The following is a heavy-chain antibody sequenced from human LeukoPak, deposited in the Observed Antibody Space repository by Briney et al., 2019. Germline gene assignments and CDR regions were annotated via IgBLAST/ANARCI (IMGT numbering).Heavy chain of an antibody. CDR1: GFMFGNYG. J-gene: IGHJ4*02. Sequence: PGGSLRLSCAASGFMFGNYGMQWVRQAPGKGLEWVANIKEDGSEKYYVDPVKGRFTMSRDNAKNSLYLQMNSLRAEDTAVYYCARGGYYDSSGYWPDYWGQGTLVTVSS. D-gene: IGHD3-22*01. CDR3: ARGGYYDSSGYWPDY. CDR2: IKEDGSEK. V-gene: IGHV3-7*03.